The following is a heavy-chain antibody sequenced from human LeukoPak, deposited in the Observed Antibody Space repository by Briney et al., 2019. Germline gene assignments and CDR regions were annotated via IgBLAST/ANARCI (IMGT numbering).Heavy chain of an antibody. Sequence: GGSLRLSCAASGFTFSRYWMSWVRQGPGKGLEWVATIKEDGSEQYYVDSVKGRFIISRDNSKNTLYLQMNSLRAEDTAVYYCAKDSMFDYWGQGTLVTVSS. CDR3: AKDSMFDY. J-gene: IGHJ4*02. CDR1: GFTFSRYW. D-gene: IGHD2/OR15-2a*01. V-gene: IGHV3-7*01. CDR2: IKEDGSEQ.